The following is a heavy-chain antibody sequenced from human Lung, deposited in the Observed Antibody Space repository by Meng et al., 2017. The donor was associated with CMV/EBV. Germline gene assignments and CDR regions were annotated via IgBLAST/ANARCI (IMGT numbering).Heavy chain of an antibody. CDR3: AKDNDYDSSGYYFGY. CDR1: GFSFDDYA. V-gene: IGHV3-43D*04. Sequence: GSXRLSCAASGFSFDDYAMHWVRQAPGKGLEWVSLITWDGISTYYADSVKGRFTISRDNSKNFLYLEMHSLRAEDSAFYYCAKDNDYDSSGYYFGYWGQGTXVTVSS. CDR2: ITWDGIST. J-gene: IGHJ4*02. D-gene: IGHD3-22*01.